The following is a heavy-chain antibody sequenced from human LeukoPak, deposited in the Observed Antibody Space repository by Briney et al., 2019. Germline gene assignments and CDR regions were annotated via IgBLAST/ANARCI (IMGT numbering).Heavy chain of an antibody. CDR1: GASISSYY. Sequence: PSETLSLTCTVSGASISSYYWSWIRQSAGKGLEWIGRIYTSGSTNYNPSLKSRVTMSVDTSKNQFSLKLSSVTAADTAVYYCARVLGDDYGSGSLWAPFDYWGQGTLVTVSS. D-gene: IGHD3-10*01. J-gene: IGHJ4*02. V-gene: IGHV4-4*07. CDR2: IYTSGST. CDR3: ARVLGDDYGSGSLWAPFDY.